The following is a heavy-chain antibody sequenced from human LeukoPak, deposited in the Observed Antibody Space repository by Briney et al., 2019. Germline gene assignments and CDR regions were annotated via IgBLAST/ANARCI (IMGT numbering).Heavy chain of an antibody. J-gene: IGHJ3*02. CDR1: GYTLTGYY. Sequence: GASVKVSCKASGYTLTGYYMHWVRQAPGQGLEWMGWINPNSGGTNYAQKFQGRVTMTRDTSISTAYMELSRLRSDDTAVYYCASWLRGVIGAFDIWGQGTMVTVSS. V-gene: IGHV1-2*02. D-gene: IGHD3-10*01. CDR3: ASWLRGVIGAFDI. CDR2: INPNSGGT.